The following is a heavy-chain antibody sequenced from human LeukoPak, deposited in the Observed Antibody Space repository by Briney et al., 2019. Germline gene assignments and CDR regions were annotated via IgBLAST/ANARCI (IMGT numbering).Heavy chain of an antibody. CDR2: INPSGGST. V-gene: IGHV1-46*01. CDR1: GYIFTSYF. J-gene: IGHJ4*02. CDR3: ARVPSIATVIADFDY. D-gene: IGHD2-21*01. Sequence: ASVKVSCKASGYIFTSYFIHWVRQAPGQGLEWVGVINPSGGSTNYAQKLQGRVTMTRDMSTSTVYMEVSSLRSDDTAVYYCARVPSIATVIADFDYWGQGTLVTVSS.